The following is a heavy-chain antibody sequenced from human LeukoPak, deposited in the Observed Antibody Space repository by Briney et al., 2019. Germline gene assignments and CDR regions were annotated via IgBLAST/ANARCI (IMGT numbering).Heavy chain of an antibody. CDR2: ISSSSSYI. V-gene: IGHV3-21*01. CDR1: GFTFSSYS. CDR3: ARDRAVVRGVNYYYYMDV. D-gene: IGHD3-10*01. J-gene: IGHJ6*03. Sequence: GGSLRLSCAASGFTFSSYSMNWVRQAPGKGLEWVSSISSSSSYIYYADSVKGRFTISRDNAKTSLYLQMNSLRAEDTAVYYCARDRAVVRGVNYYYYMDVWGKGTTVTVSS.